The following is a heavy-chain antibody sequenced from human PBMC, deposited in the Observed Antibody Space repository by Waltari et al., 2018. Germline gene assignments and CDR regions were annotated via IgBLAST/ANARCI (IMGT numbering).Heavy chain of an antibody. CDR2: ISYSGTT. CDR1: GAPISSGGYY. CDR3: VRDRRAGQHLDF. V-gene: IGHV4-31*11. J-gene: IGHJ4*02. Sequence: QVQLQESGPGLVKPSQTLSLTCAVPGAPISSGGYYWSWIRQLPGKGLEWIGCISYSGTTYYNPSLKSRVTISMDTSKNQFSLRLTSVSAADRAVYYCVRDRRAGQHLDFWGQGTLVTVSS.